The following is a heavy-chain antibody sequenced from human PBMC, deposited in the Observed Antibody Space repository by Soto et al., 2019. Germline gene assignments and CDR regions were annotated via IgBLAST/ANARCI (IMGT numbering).Heavy chain of an antibody. CDR3: AKDGGSSGTFDF. Sequence: PWWSLRLSCSASVFTCSTYGMQWCRQAPGKGLEWVGVISNSGGDKYYAEPVKGRFTISRDNSKNTLYLQMNSLRDEDTAVYYCAKDGGSSGTFDFWGQGTMVTVSS. D-gene: IGHD3-22*01. V-gene: IGHV3-30*18. CDR2: ISNSGGDK. CDR1: VFTCSTYG. J-gene: IGHJ3*01.